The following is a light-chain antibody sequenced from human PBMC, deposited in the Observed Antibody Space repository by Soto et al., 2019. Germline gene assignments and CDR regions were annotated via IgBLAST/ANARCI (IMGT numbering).Light chain of an antibody. J-gene: IGKJ4*01. Sequence: DIQMTQSPSSLSASVGDRVTITCRASQSISSYLNWYKQKPGKAPNLLIYAASSLQSGVPSRFSGSGSGTDCTLTISSLQPEDVATYYFQQGYGTLFSFGGGTKVEIK. V-gene: IGKV1-39*01. CDR3: QQGYGTLFS. CDR1: QSISSY. CDR2: AAS.